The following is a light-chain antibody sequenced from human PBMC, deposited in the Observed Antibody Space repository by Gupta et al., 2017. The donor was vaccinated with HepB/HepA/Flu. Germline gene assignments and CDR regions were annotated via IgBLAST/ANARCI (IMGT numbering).Light chain of an antibody. CDR2: INS. V-gene: IGLV1-44*01. CDR3: AAWDATRNSRV. CDR1: SSNIGSNT. Sequence: HSVLTQPPSASGTPGQSVTISCSGSSSNIGSNTVNWHPQLPAPPPNLLMYINSQRPSGAPARFSGSKYGTTASVTTIGVQAEDVADYYCAAWDATRNSRVFGGGTKLTVL. J-gene: IGLJ3*02.